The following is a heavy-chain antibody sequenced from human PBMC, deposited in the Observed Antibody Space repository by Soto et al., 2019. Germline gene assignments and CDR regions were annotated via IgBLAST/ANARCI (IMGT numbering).Heavy chain of an antibody. V-gene: IGHV3-43D*04. D-gene: IGHD2-21*02. CDR2: ISWDGGST. J-gene: IGHJ4*02. Sequence: EVQLVESGGGLVKPGGSLRLSCAASGFTFSSYSMNWVRQAPGKGLEWVSLISWDGGSTYYADSVKGRFTISRDNSKNSLYLQMNSLRAEDTALYYCAKDISAYCGGDCYPDYWGQGTLVTVSS. CDR1: GFTFSSYS. CDR3: AKDISAYCGGDCYPDY.